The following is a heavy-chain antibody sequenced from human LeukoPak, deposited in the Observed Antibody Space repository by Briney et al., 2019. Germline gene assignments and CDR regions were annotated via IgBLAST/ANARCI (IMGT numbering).Heavy chain of an antibody. CDR1: GGTFSSYA. Sequence: GASVKVSCKASGGTFSSYAISWVRQAPGQGLEWMGGIIPIFGTANYAQKFQGRVTITADESTSTAYMELSSLRSEDTAVYYCARHGGSWYYYYGMDVWGQGTTVTVSS. CDR3: ARHGGSWYYYYGMDV. J-gene: IGHJ6*02. V-gene: IGHV1-69*13. CDR2: IIPIFGTA. D-gene: IGHD2-15*01.